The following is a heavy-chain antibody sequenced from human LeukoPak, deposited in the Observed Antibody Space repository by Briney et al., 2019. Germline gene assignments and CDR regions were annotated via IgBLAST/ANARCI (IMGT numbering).Heavy chain of an antibody. Sequence: SETLSLTCTVSGGSISSYYWSRIRQPPGKGLEWIGYIYYSGSTNYNPSLKSRVTISVDTSKNQFSLKLSSVTAADTAVYYCARGYYGSGDSYYYYGMDVWGQGTTVTVSS. CDR3: ARGYYGSGDSYYYYGMDV. V-gene: IGHV4-59*12. J-gene: IGHJ6*02. CDR1: GGSISSYY. D-gene: IGHD3-10*01. CDR2: IYYSGST.